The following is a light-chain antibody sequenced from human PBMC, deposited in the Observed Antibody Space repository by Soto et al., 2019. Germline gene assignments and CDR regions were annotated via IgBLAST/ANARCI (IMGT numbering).Light chain of an antibody. CDR2: DDS. V-gene: IGLV3-21*02. CDR1: NIGSKS. J-gene: IGLJ1*01. Sequence: SYEQSHPPSVSLAPGQTARITCGGNNIGSKSVHWYQQKPGQAPVLVVDDDSDRPSGIPERFSGSNSGNTATLAISRVEAGDEADYFCHVWDSSSEHVFGTGTKVTAL. CDR3: HVWDSSSEHV.